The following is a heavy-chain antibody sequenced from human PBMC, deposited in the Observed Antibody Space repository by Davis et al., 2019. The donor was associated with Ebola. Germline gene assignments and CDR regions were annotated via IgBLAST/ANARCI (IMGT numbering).Heavy chain of an antibody. Sequence: GESLKISCSASGFTFSSYAMNWVRQAPGKGLVWVSRTNSDGSITSYADSVKGRFTISRDNAKNTLYLQMNSLRDEDTAVYYCVRTTYGAPEYWGQGTLVTVSS. V-gene: IGHV3-74*01. CDR2: TNSDGSIT. J-gene: IGHJ4*02. CDR3: VRTTYGAPEY. CDR1: GFTFSSYA. D-gene: IGHD4-17*01.